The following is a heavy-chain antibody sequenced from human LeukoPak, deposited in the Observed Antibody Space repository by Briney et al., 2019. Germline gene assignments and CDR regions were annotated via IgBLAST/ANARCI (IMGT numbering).Heavy chain of an antibody. D-gene: IGHD4-17*01. CDR3: ARDTENAFDI. Sequence: PGGSLRLSCAASGFTFSSYAMHWVRQAPGKGLEWVAVIWYDGSNKFYADSVKGRFTISRDNSNNTLYLQMNSLRAEDTAVYYCARDTENAFDIWGQGTLVTVSS. V-gene: IGHV3-33*08. J-gene: IGHJ3*02. CDR1: GFTFSSYA. CDR2: IWYDGSNK.